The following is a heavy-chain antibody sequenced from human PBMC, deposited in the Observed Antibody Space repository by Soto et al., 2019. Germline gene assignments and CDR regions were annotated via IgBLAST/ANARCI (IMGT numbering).Heavy chain of an antibody. D-gene: IGHD3-3*01. CDR2: INPNSGGT. Sequence: QVQLVQSGAEVKKPGASMKVSCKPSGHTFSAYYIHWVRQAPGQGLEWMGWINPNSGGTNYAQKFQGRVTMTRDTSSRTVYMELSRLTSDDTAVYYCARALIRLLDWIPENYYYGMDVWGQGTTVTVSS. CDR1: GHTFSAYY. CDR3: ARALIRLLDWIPENYYYGMDV. J-gene: IGHJ6*02. V-gene: IGHV1-2*02.